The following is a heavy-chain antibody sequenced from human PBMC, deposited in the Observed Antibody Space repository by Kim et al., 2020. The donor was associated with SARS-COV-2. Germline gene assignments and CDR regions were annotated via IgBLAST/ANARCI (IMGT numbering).Heavy chain of an antibody. Sequence: DYAVSVKSRITINPDTSKNHVSLKLNSVTPEDTDVYYCARGASGWFFDSWGQGTLVTVSS. J-gene: IGHJ4*02. CDR3: ARGASGWFFDS. D-gene: IGHD6-19*01. V-gene: IGHV6-1*01.